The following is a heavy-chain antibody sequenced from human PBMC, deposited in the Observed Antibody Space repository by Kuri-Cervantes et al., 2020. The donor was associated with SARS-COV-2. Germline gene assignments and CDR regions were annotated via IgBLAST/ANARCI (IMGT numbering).Heavy chain of an antibody. J-gene: IGHJ4*02. D-gene: IGHD1-26*01. V-gene: IGHV3-21*01. CDR3: ASGGYLNLDY. Sequence: GESLKISCAASGFTFSSYSMNWVRQAPGKGLEWVSSISSSSSYIYYADSVKGRFTISRDNAKNSLYLQMNSLRDEDTAVYYCASGGYLNLDYWGQGTLVTVSS. CDR1: GFTFSSYS. CDR2: ISSSSSYI.